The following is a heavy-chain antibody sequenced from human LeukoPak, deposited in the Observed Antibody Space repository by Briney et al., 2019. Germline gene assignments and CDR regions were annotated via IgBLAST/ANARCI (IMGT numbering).Heavy chain of an antibody. Sequence: PSETLSLTCTVSGGSISSYYWSWIRQPPGKGLEWIGYIYYSGSTNYNPSLKSRVTISVDTSKNQFSLKLSSVTAADTAVYYCAREGSKYDFWSGYPGFDPWGQGTLVTVSS. V-gene: IGHV4-59*01. CDR3: AREGSKYDFWSGYPGFDP. J-gene: IGHJ5*02. CDR2: IYYSGST. D-gene: IGHD3-3*01. CDR1: GGSISSYY.